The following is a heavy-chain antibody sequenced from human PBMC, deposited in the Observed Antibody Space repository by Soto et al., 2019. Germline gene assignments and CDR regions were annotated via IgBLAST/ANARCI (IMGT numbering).Heavy chain of an antibody. CDR1: GFTFSTYS. CDR3: GRGGSSSDNGMEV. J-gene: IGHJ6*01. CDR2: MSSRSLTI. D-gene: IGHD6-6*01. V-gene: IGHV3-48*02. Sequence: EVQLVESGGGLVQPGGSLRVSCAASGFTFSTYSMNWVRQAPGKGLEWVSYMSSRSLTIYYTDSVKGRFTISRDNAKNSLYLQMNSLRDEDTAVYYCGRGGSSSDNGMEVWGQGTTVTVSS.